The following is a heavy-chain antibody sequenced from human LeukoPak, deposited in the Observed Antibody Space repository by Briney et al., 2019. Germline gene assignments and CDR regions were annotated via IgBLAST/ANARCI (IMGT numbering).Heavy chain of an antibody. Sequence: SQALSLTCAISGDSVPSNSAAWNWIRQSPSRGLEWLGRTYYRSKWYNDYAVSVKSRITINPDTSKNQFSLQLNSVTPEDTAVYYCAREAQGWFGELLPTGNWFDPWGQGTLVTVSS. D-gene: IGHD3-10*01. CDR1: GDSVPSNSAA. J-gene: IGHJ5*02. CDR3: AREAQGWFGELLPTGNWFDP. V-gene: IGHV6-1*01. CDR2: TYYRSKWYN.